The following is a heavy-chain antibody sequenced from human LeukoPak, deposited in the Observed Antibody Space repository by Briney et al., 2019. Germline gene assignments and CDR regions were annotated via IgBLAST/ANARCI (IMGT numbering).Heavy chain of an antibody. CDR1: GLTVSSYS. Sequence: QAGGSLRLSCAASGLTVSSYSMNWVRQAPGKGLEWVSYISSSSSTIYYADSVKGRFTISRDNAKNSLYLQMNSLRGDDTAVYYCAKIPYSSGWVQNWFDPWGQGTLVTVSS. D-gene: IGHD6-19*01. V-gene: IGHV3-48*01. CDR2: ISSSSSTI. CDR3: AKIPYSSGWVQNWFDP. J-gene: IGHJ5*02.